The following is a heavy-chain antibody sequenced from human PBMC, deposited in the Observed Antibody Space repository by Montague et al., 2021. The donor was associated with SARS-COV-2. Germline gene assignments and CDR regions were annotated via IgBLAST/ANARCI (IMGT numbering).Heavy chain of an antibody. V-gene: IGHV4-39*07. D-gene: IGHD6-13*01. CDR2: IYYSGST. CDR1: GGSISSSSYY. J-gene: IGHJ6*02. Sequence: SETLSLTCTVSGGSISSSSYYWGRIRQPPGKGLEWIGSIYYSGSTYYNPSLKSRVTISVDTSKNQFSLKLNSVTAADTAVYYCARVGRQQLVRLSGMDVWGQGTTVTVSS. CDR3: ARVGRQQLVRLSGMDV.